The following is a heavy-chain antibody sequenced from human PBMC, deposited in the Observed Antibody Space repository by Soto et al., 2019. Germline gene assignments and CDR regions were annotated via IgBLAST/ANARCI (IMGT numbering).Heavy chain of an antibody. V-gene: IGHV4-34*01. D-gene: IGHD1-1*01. CDR1: GGSFSGYY. CDR3: ARESRSWNDKETNWFDP. Sequence: SETLSLTCAVYGGSFSGYYWSWIRQPPGKGLEWIGEINHSGSTNYNPSLKSRVTISVDTSKNQFSLKLSSVTAADTAVYYCARESRSWNDKETNWFDPWGQGTLVTVSS. CDR2: INHSGST. J-gene: IGHJ5*02.